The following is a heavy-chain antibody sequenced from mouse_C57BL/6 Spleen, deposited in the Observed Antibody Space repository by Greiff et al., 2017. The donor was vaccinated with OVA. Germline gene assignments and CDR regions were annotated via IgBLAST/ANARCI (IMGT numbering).Heavy chain of an antibody. CDR3: ARCYYCSRSYFDY. CDR2: IWSGVST. V-gene: IGHV2-2*01. Sequence: QVQLKQSGPGLVQPSQSLSITCTVSGFSLTSYGVNWVRQSPGKGLEWLGVIWSGVSTDYNAAFISRLSISKDNSKSQVFFKMNSLQADDTAIYYCARCYYCSRSYFDYWGQGTTLTVSS. D-gene: IGHD1-1*01. CDR1: GFSLTSYG. J-gene: IGHJ2*01.